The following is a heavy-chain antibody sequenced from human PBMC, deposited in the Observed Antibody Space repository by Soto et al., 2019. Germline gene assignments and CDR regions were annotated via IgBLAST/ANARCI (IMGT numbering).Heavy chain of an antibody. D-gene: IGHD5-12*01. J-gene: IGHJ3*02. CDR1: EFTFDDYA. Sequence: EVQLVESGGGLAQPGRSLRLSCAASEFTFDDYAMHWVRQAPGKGLEWVSGISWNSGSIGSADSVKGRFTISRDNAKNSLYLQMNSLRAEDTALYYCAKDRGYSGYHLFLHAFDIWGQGTMVTVSS. CDR2: ISWNSGSI. V-gene: IGHV3-9*01. CDR3: AKDRGYSGYHLFLHAFDI.